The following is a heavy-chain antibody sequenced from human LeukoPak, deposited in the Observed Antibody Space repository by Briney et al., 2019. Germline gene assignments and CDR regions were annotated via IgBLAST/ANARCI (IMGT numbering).Heavy chain of an antibody. Sequence: SETLSLTCTVSGGFISSNYWTWIRQPPGKGLEWIAYIHYSGSTYYNPSLKSRVTISADMSNNHFSLKLTSVTAADTAVYYCARSADWGVGAFDYWGQGTLATVSS. D-gene: IGHD1-26*01. V-gene: IGHV4-59*01. CDR3: ARSADWGVGAFDY. CDR2: IHYSGST. J-gene: IGHJ4*02. CDR1: GGFISSNY.